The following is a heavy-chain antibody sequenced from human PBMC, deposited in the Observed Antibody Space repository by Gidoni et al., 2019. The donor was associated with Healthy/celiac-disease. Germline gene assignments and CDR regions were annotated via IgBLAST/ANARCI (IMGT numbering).Heavy chain of an antibody. D-gene: IGHD4-4*01. CDR2: INAGNGNT. J-gene: IGHJ2*01. CDR3: ARESTYSKPGGDWYFDL. Sequence: QVQLVQSGAEVKKPGASVKVSCKASGYTFTSYAMHWVRQAPGQRLEWMGWINAGNGNTKYSQKFQGRVTITRDTSASTAYMELSSLRSEDTAVYYCARESTYSKPGGDWYFDLWGRGTLVTVSS. V-gene: IGHV1-3*01. CDR1: GYTFTSYA.